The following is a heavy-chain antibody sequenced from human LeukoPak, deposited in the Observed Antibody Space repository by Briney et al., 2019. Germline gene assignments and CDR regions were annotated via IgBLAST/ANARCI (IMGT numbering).Heavy chain of an antibody. J-gene: IGHJ4*02. CDR2: INHRGGT. Sequence: PPETPSLTCAVYGGSFSGYYWSWIRQPPGKGLGWIGEINHRGGTNYNPSLKSRVTISVDTSTNQFSLKLSSVTAADTAVYYCRRLDCSSTSCYAPLDYWGQGTLVTVSS. CDR1: GGSFSGYY. CDR3: RRLDCSSTSCYAPLDY. V-gene: IGHV4-34*01. D-gene: IGHD2-2*01.